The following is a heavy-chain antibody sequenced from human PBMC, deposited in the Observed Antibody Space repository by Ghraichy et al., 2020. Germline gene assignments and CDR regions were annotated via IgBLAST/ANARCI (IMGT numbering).Heavy chain of an antibody. J-gene: IGHJ5*02. CDR3: AKDQGGLRYFDWRGSGWFDP. V-gene: IGHV3-30*02. D-gene: IGHD3-9*01. CDR1: GFTFSSYG. CDR2: IWYDGSNK. Sequence: GGSLRLSCAASGFTFSSYGMHWVRQAPGKGLEWVAFIWYDGSNKYYADSVKGRFTISRDNSKNTLYLQMNSLRAEDTAVYYCAKDQGGLRYFDWRGSGWFDPWGQGTLVTVSS.